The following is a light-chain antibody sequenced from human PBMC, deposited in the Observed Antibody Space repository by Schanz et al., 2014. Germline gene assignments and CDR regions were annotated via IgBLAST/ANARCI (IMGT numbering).Light chain of an antibody. CDR1: SSDVGSYNH. Sequence: QSVLTQPASVSGSPGQSITISCTGTSSDVGSYNHVSWYQQYPGKAPKLIIYEATKWPSGVPDRFSGSKSGNTASLTVSGLQAEDEADYYCSSNGGVNIYVFGTGTKLTVL. J-gene: IGLJ1*01. CDR3: SSNGGVNIYV. CDR2: EAT. V-gene: IGLV2-8*01.